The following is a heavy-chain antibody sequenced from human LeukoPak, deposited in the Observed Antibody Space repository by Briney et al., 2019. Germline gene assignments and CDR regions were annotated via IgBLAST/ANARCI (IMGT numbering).Heavy chain of an antibody. CDR3: ASGAEAAAGPGALWY. Sequence: PGGSLRLSCAASGFTFSDYYMSCIRQAPGKGLEWVSYISSSSSYTNYADSVKGRFTISRDNAKNSLYLQMNSLRAEDTAVYYCASGAEAAAGPGALWYWGQGTLVTVSS. D-gene: IGHD6-13*01. CDR2: ISSSSSYT. V-gene: IGHV3-11*03. CDR1: GFTFSDYY. J-gene: IGHJ4*02.